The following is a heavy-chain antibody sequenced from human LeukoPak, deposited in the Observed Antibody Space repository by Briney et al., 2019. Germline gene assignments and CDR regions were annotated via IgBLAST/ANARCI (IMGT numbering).Heavy chain of an antibody. J-gene: IGHJ4*02. D-gene: IGHD6-6*01. CDR1: GYSISSGDY. CDR2: IYHSGRT. CDR3: ARLPSSSVLFDL. V-gene: IGHV4-38-2*01. Sequence: PSETLSLTCAVSGYSISSGDYWGWIRQPPGKGLEWIGSIYHSGRTFYNASLKSRVTMSVDTSNNQFSLRLSSVTAADTAVYYRARLPSSSVLFDLWGQGTLVTASS.